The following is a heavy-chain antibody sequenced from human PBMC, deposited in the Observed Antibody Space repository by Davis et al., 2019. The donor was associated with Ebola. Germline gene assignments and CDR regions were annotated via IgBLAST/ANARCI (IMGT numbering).Heavy chain of an antibody. D-gene: IGHD2-2*01. CDR2: IAYTGNT. Sequence: PSETLSPTCTVSGASMTSYYWSWTRQPPGKGLEWIGYIAYTGNTIYNPSLKSRVTISGDTSKKQFSLRLSSVTAADTAVYYCARGGLVTAALYLWGQGTMVTVSS. V-gene: IGHV4-59*01. CDR1: GASMTSYY. CDR3: ARGGLVTAALYL. J-gene: IGHJ3*01.